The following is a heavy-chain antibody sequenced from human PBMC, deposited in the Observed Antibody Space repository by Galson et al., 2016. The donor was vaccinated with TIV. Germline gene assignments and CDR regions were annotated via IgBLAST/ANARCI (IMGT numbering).Heavy chain of an antibody. CDR3: ARHGWTVATSSPFDL. D-gene: IGHD5-12*01. J-gene: IGHJ4*02. Sequence: QSGAEVKKPGESLKISCKGSGYSFTNYWVGWVRQMPGQGLEWMGIIYPGDSGTRYSPSFQGQVTISADKSINTAYLQWSSLKASDTAIYYCARHGWTVATSSPFDLWGQGTLVTVSS. V-gene: IGHV5-51*01. CDR1: GYSFTNYW. CDR2: IYPGDSGT.